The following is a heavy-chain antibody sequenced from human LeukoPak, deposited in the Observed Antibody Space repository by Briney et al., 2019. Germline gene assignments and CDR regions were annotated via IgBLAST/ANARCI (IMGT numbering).Heavy chain of an antibody. CDR3: AGQWLPQPIDY. V-gene: IGHV3-53*01. D-gene: IGHD6-19*01. J-gene: IGHJ4*02. CDR1: GFTVSSNY. Sequence: PGGSLRLSCAASGFTVSSNYMSWVRQAPGKGLEWVSVIYSGGSTYYADSVKGRFTISRDNSKNTLYLQMNSLRAEDTAVYYCAGQWLPQPIDYWGRGTLVTVSS. CDR2: IYSGGST.